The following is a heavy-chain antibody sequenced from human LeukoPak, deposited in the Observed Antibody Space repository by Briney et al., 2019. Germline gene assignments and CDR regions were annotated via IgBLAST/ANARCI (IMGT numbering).Heavy chain of an antibody. V-gene: IGHV3-48*01. CDR1: GFTFNTYT. D-gene: IGHD3-22*01. Sequence: GGSLRLSCAASGFTFNTYTMNWVRQAPGKGLEWVSYISGSSGIIDYADSVRGRFTISRDNAKNSLYLQMNSLRAEDTAVYYCARGSTYYDSSGQVPFDYWGQGTLVTVSS. CDR3: ARGSTYYDSSGQVPFDY. J-gene: IGHJ4*02. CDR2: ISGSSGII.